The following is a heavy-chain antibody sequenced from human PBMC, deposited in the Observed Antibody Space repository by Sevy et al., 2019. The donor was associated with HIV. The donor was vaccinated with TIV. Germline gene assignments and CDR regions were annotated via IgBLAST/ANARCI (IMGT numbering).Heavy chain of an antibody. CDR2: LSGSGGST. D-gene: IGHD3-16*02. J-gene: IGHJ4*02. CDR1: GFTFSIYA. CDR3: AKDQGDYVWGTFRDY. V-gene: IGHV3-23*01. Sequence: GGSLRLSCAASGFTFSIYAMSWVRQAPGKGLEWVSGLSGSGGSTYYADSVKGRFAISRDNSKNTLYLQMNSLRAEDTAVYYCAKDQGDYVWGTFRDYWGQGTLVTVSS.